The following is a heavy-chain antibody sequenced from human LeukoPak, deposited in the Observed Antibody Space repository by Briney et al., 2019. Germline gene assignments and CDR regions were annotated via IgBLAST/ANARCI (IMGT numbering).Heavy chain of an antibody. CDR1: GYNFPIYW. D-gene: IGHD6-13*01. Sequence: GESLKISCQGSGYNFPIYWIGWVRQMPGQGLEWMGITYPDDSNTIYGPSFQGQVTISADKSINTAYLEWSSLKASDTAIYYCARQGAAGKYYYYMDVWGKGTTVTVSS. CDR2: TYPDDSNT. CDR3: ARQGAAGKYYYYMDV. V-gene: IGHV5-51*01. J-gene: IGHJ6*03.